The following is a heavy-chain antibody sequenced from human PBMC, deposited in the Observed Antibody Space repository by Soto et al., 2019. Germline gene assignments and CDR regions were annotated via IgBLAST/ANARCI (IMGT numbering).Heavy chain of an antibody. V-gene: IGHV4-34*01. J-gene: IGHJ4*02. CDR1: GGSFSGYY. Sequence: PSETLSLTCAVYGGSFSGYYWTWIRQPPGTGLEWIGEINHSGSTNYNPSLKSRVTISVDTSKNQFSPKLTSVTAADTAIYYCARVGGSGWNFDSWGQGILVTVSS. D-gene: IGHD6-19*01. CDR3: ARVGGSGWNFDS. CDR2: INHSGST.